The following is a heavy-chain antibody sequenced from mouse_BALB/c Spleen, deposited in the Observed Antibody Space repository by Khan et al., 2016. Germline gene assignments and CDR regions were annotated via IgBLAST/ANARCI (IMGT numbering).Heavy chain of an antibody. CDR2: IFPSDSYT. D-gene: IGHD2-4*01. CDR1: GYTFTSYR. CDR3: TRGESTMIRGFAY. V-gene: IGHV1-69*02. J-gene: IGHJ3*01. Sequence: QVQLQQSGAELVRPGASVKLSCKASGYTFTSYRINWMKQRPGQGLEWIGNIFPSDSYTNYNQQFKDKATLTVDKSSSTAYMQLSSPTSEDSAIYYCTRGESTMIRGFAYWGQGTLVTVSA.